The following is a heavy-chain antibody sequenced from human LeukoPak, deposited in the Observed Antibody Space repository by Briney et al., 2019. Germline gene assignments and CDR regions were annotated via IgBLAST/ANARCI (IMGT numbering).Heavy chain of an antibody. CDR3: TRGWCCIGGSCYGDVFDI. CDR1: GFTFGDYA. D-gene: IGHD2-15*01. J-gene: IGHJ3*02. V-gene: IGHV3-49*03. CDR2: IRNKAYGGTP. Sequence: GSLRLSCTASGFTFGDYAMSWFRQAPGGGRGWVGFIRNKAYGGTPEYAASVKGRFTISRDDSKSIAYLYMNRVRTEDTAVYYCTRGWCCIGGSCYGDVFDIWGQGTMVTASS.